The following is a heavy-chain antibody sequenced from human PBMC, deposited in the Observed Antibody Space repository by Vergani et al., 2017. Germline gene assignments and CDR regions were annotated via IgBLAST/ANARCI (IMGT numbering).Heavy chain of an antibody. CDR3: AKQYFVSGNYLFDY. J-gene: IGHJ4*02. D-gene: IGHD3-10*01. CDR1: GFTFSSYG. CDR2: ISGSGGRA. V-gene: IGHV3-23*01. Sequence: ELQLMESGGGVVQPGGSLRLSCAASGFTFSSYGMYWVRQAPGKGLEWVSVISGSGGRAKYADSVKGRFTVSRDNSKNMLFLQMNNLRTEDTAIYYCAKQYFVSGNYLFDYWGQGTLVTVSS.